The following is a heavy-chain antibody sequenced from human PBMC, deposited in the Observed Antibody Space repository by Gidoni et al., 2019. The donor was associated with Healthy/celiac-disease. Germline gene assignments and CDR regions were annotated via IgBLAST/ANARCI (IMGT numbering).Heavy chain of an antibody. CDR1: GFTFSSYA. CDR2: ISYDGSNK. D-gene: IGHD3-3*01. V-gene: IGHV3-30-3*01. CDR3: ARASLIFGVVIQDYFDY. J-gene: IGHJ4*02. Sequence: QVQLVESGGGVVQPGRSLRLSCAAPGFTFSSYAMHWVRQAPGKGLEWVAVISYDGSNKYYADSVKGRFTISRDNSKNTLYLQMNSLRAEDTAVYYCARASLIFGVVIQDYFDYWGQGTLVTVSS.